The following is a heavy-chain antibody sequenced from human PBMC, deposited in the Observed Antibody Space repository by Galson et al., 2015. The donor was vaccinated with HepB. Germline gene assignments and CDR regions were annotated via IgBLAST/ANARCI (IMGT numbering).Heavy chain of an antibody. V-gene: IGHV1-69*13. CDR2: IIPTFDKA. Sequence: SVKVSCKASGGTSSTYAIACVRQAPGQGLEWLGGIIPTFDKAHYGQRFQGRVTITADESTRSSYMDLSSLKPEDTAVYYCALVPDAMRGRVYNWFDPWGQGTLVTVSS. CDR1: GGTSSTYA. D-gene: IGHD2-2*01. J-gene: IGHJ5*02. CDR3: ALVPDAMRGRVYNWFDP.